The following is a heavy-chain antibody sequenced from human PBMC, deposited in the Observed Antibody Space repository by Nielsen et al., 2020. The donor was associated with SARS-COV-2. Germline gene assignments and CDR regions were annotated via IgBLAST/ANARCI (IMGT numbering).Heavy chain of an antibody. Sequence: GESLKISCAASGFTFSDYYMSWIRQAPGKGLEWVSYISSSSSYTNYADSVKGRFTISRDNAKNSLYLQMNSLRAEDTAVYYCARGSGWYNYWGQGTLVTVSS. CDR3: ARGSGWYNY. CDR2: ISSSSSYT. J-gene: IGHJ4*02. V-gene: IGHV3-11*05. D-gene: IGHD6-19*01. CDR1: GFTFSDYY.